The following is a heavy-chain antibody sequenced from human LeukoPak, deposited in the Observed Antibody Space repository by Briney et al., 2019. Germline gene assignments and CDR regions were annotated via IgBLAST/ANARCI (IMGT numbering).Heavy chain of an antibody. V-gene: IGHV4-39*01. Sequence: KPSETLSLTCTVSGGSISSSSYDWGWIRQPPGKGLEWIGSIYYSGSTYYNPSLKSRVTISVDTSKNQFSLKLSSVTAADTAVYYCASMVRGTYYFDYWGQGTLVTVSS. J-gene: IGHJ4*02. CDR1: GGSISSSSYD. CDR2: IYYSGST. CDR3: ASMVRGTYYFDY. D-gene: IGHD3-10*01.